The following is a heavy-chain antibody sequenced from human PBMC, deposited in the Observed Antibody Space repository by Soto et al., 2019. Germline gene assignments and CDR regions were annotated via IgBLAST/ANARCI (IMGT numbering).Heavy chain of an antibody. CDR2: VHFSGSI. J-gene: IGHJ1*01. D-gene: IGHD2-8*01. CDR3: GRGGDAHKMGRH. CDR1: DDSLSSTSYY. V-gene: IGHV4-61*01. Sequence: QVQLQESGPGLVKPSETLSLICSVSDDSLSSTSYYWSWIRQPPGKGLEWIGFVHFSGSIHYNASLKSRATISVDTSRKQISLKMTSLRAADTAAYFCGRGGDAHKMGRHWGQGTLVTVSS.